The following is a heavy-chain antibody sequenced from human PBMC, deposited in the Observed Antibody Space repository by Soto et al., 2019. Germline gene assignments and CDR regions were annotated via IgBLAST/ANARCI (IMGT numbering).Heavy chain of an antibody. CDR1: GYTFTSYG. J-gene: IGHJ6*02. CDR3: ERLYCMSTSCDLGMDV. Sequence: QVQLVQSGAEVKKPGASVKVSCKASGYTFTSYGISWVRQAPGQGLEWMGWISAYNGNTNYAQKLQGRVTMTTDTSTSTTYMELRSLRADDTALYYCERLYCMSTSCDLGMDVWGQGTTVTVSS. CDR2: ISAYNGNT. V-gene: IGHV1-18*01. D-gene: IGHD2-2*01.